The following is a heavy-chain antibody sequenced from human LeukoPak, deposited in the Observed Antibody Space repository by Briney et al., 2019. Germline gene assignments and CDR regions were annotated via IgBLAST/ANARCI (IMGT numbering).Heavy chain of an antibody. Sequence: GGSLRLSCAASGFTFSSYAASWVRQAPGKGLEWVSGISAGGGSTYYADSVKGRFSISRDNSEDTLYLQMNSLRAEDTAVFYCARGYSADYWGQGTLVTVSS. CDR3: ARGYSADY. J-gene: IGHJ4*02. D-gene: IGHD6-13*01. CDR1: GFTFSSYA. CDR2: ISAGGGST. V-gene: IGHV3-23*01.